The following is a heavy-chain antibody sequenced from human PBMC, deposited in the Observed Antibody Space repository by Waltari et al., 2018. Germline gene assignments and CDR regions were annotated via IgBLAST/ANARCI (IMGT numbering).Heavy chain of an antibody. V-gene: IGHV3-21*01. CDR2: VSSNGAYI. CDR1: GFSFSTYN. D-gene: IGHD7-27*01. Sequence: EVQLMESGGGLVKPGGSLRLSCAASGFSFSTYNMNWVRQAPGKGLEWVSSVSSNGAYIHYADSVRGRFTNSRDNAKTSLYLQMNGLRDEDTAVYYCARGGWGFYLDLWGQGALVTVSS. J-gene: IGHJ5*02. CDR3: ARGGWGFYLDL.